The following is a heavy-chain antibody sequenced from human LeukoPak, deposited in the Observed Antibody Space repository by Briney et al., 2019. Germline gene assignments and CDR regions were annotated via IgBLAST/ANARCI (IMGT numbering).Heavy chain of an antibody. V-gene: IGHV3-23*01. CDR3: AKDSYYEILTGRDAFDI. J-gene: IGHJ3*02. CDR2: ISGSGVSI. D-gene: IGHD3-9*01. Sequence: GGSLRLSCAASGFTFSSYAMSWVRQAPGKGLEWVSAISGSGVSIYYADSVKGRFTISRDNSKNTLYVQMNSLRAEDTAVYYCAKDSYYEILTGRDAFDIWGQGTMVTVSS. CDR1: GFTFSSYA.